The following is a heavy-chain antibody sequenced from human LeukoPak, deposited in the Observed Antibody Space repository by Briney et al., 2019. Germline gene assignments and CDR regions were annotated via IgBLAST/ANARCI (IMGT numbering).Heavy chain of an antibody. CDR2: IYYNGST. CDR1: GGSISSGGYY. Sequence: KPSETLSLTCTVSGGSISSGGYYWSWIRQPPGEGLECIGYIYYNGSTNHNPSLKSRVTIVVDTSRTQFSLKVTSVTAADTAVYYCARHLPFYYDNSGPRWFDPWGQGTLVTVSS. CDR3: ARHLPFYYDNSGPRWFDP. V-gene: IGHV4-61*08. D-gene: IGHD3-22*01. J-gene: IGHJ5*02.